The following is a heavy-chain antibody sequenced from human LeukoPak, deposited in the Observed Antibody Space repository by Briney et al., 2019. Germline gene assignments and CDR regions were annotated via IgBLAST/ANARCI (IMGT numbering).Heavy chain of an antibody. D-gene: IGHD3-22*01. J-gene: IGHJ3*02. CDR3: ARDLSGYYRSDAFDI. CDR1: GFTFSSYA. CDR2: IPYDGSSK. Sequence: PGTSLRLSCADSGFTFSSYAMHWVRQAPGKGLEWVAVIPYDGSSKYYADSVKGRFTISRDNSKNTLYLQMSSLRAEDTAVYYCARDLSGYYRSDAFDIWGQGTMVTVSS. V-gene: IGHV3-30-3*01.